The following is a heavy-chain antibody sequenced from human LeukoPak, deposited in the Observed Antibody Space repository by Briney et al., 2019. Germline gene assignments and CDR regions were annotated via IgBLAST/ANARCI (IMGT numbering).Heavy chain of an antibody. CDR2: MTHDGSGK. CDR3: ARDFSVTRQERPFDY. J-gene: IGHJ4*02. CDR1: GFTFDDYG. Sequence: GGSLRLSCAASGFTFDDYGMSWVRQAPGKGPEWVASMTHDGSGKYYVDSVKGRFTISRDNARKSLYLQMNSLTAEDTALYYCARDFSVTRQERPFDYWGQGTLVTVSS. D-gene: IGHD1-1*01. V-gene: IGHV3-7*01.